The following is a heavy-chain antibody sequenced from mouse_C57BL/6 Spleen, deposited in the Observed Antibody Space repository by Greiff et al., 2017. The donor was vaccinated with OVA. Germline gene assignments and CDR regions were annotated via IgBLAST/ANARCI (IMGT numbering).Heavy chain of an antibody. J-gene: IGHJ3*01. CDR2: INPNNGGT. Sequence: VQLQQSGPELVKPGASVKIPCKASGYTFTDYNMDWVKQSHGKSLEWIGDINPNNGGTIYNQKFKGKATLTVDKSSSTAYMELRSLTSEDTAVYYGARGRGYDGAWFAYWGQGTLVTVSA. CDR3: ARGRGYDGAWFAY. D-gene: IGHD2-2*01. CDR1: GYTFTDYN. V-gene: IGHV1-18*01.